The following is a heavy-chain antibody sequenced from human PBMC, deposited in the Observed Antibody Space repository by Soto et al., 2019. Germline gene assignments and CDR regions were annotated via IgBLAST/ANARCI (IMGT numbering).Heavy chain of an antibody. CDR3: TTSNLGVDF. CDR1: GLIFSDVW. V-gene: IGHV3-15*01. J-gene: IGHJ4*02. CDR2: IKTKPDDGTI. Sequence: TGGYLRLSCAPSGLIFSDVWMTWVRQAPGKGLEWVGRIKTKPDDGTIDYAAPVRGRFTISRDDSKNTLYLQMTSLTPDDTGVYYCTTSNLGVDFWGPGTLVTVPQ. D-gene: IGHD1-1*01.